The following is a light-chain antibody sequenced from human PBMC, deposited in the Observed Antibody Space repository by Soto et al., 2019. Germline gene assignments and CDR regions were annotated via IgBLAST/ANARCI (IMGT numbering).Light chain of an antibody. V-gene: IGKV3-15*01. CDR3: EQYNNWWT. J-gene: IGKJ1*01. CDR2: GAS. Sequence: EIVMTQSPATLSVSPGERATLSCRASQSVSNNLAWYQKKPGQPPRLLIYGASTRATGIPARFSGSGSATEVTLAISGLQAEEFAVYYCEQYNNWWTFGQGTRVEIK. CDR1: QSVSNN.